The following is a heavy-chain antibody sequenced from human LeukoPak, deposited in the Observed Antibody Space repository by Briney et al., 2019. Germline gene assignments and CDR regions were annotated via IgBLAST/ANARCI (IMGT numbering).Heavy chain of an antibody. D-gene: IGHD2-21*01. Sequence: ASVKVSCKASGYTFTGYYMHWVRQAPGQGLEWMGWINPNSGGANYAQKFQGRVTMTRDTSISTAYMELSRLRSDDTAVYYCARVRVARMDYYYYGMDVWGQGTTVTVSS. CDR1: GYTFTGYY. J-gene: IGHJ6*02. CDR2: INPNSGGA. CDR3: ARVRVARMDYYYYGMDV. V-gene: IGHV1-2*02.